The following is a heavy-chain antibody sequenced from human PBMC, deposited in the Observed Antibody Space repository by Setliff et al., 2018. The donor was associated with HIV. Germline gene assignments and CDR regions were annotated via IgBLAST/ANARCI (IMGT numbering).Heavy chain of an antibody. J-gene: IGHJ6*02. V-gene: IGHV1-18*01. Sequence: ASVKVSCKASGYTFKTHGISWVRQAPGHGLEWMGWISPYNGHTNYAQNFQGRVTMTIDTSTSRAYMELKSLTSDDTAAYFCARLGSGWSDSYYYAMDVWGQGTTVTVSS. CDR2: ISPYNGHT. CDR3: ARLGSGWSDSYYYAMDV. CDR1: GYTFKTHG. D-gene: IGHD6-19*01.